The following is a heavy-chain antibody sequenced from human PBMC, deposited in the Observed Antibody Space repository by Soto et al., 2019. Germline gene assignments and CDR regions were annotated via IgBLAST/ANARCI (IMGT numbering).Heavy chain of an antibody. D-gene: IGHD3-10*01. V-gene: IGHV3-23*01. Sequence: EVQLLESGGGLVQPGGSLRLSCAASGFTFSSYAMSWVLQAPGKGLEWVSAISGSGGSTYYADSAKGRRTISRDNSKNTRYLQMNSLRAEDTAIYYCARAKWFGDLFGDGGDLWGQGTMVPVSS. CDR2: ISGSGGST. CDR1: GFTFSSYA. J-gene: IGHJ3*01. CDR3: ARAKWFGDLFGDGGDL.